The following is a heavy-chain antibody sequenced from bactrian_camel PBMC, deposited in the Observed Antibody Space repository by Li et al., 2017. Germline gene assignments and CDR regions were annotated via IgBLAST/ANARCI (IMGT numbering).Heavy chain of an antibody. V-gene: IGHV3-3*01. Sequence: HVQLVESGGESVQSGGSLKLSCVASGFFAEGDCMGWFRQAPGKEREGVAAVAPNERNTYYGDSVKGRFTISRDYVKNTVYLEMNSLKPEDTAVYYCAAEPAVFGYCGGDYYPSSGIWGQGTQVTVSS. CDR3: AAEPAVFGYCGGDYYPSSGI. D-gene: IGHD2*01. J-gene: IGHJ4*01. CDR1: GFFAEGDC. CDR2: VAPNERNT.